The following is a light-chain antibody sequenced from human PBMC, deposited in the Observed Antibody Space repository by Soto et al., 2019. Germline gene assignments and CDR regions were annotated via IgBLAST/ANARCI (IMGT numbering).Light chain of an antibody. J-gene: IGKJ1*01. V-gene: IGKV3-15*01. CDR2: GAS. CDR1: QSVSSN. CDR3: QQYNNWPPMA. Sequence: EIVMTQPPATLSVSPGERATLSCRASQSVSSNLAWYQQKPGQAPRLLIYGASTRATGIPARFSGSGSGTEFTLTISSLQSEDFAVYYCQQYNNWPPMAFGQGTKVEIK.